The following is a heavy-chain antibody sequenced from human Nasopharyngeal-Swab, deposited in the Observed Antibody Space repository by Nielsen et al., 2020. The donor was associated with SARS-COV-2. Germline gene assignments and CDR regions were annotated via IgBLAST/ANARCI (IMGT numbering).Heavy chain of an antibody. Sequence: GESLQISCAASGFTFSDYYMSWIRQAPGKGLEWVSYISSSSSYTNYADSVKGRFTISRDNAKNSLYLQMNSLRAEDTAVYYCARDWRGRYFDYWGQGTLVTVSS. J-gene: IGHJ4*02. V-gene: IGHV3-11*05. CDR1: GFTFSDYY. CDR2: ISSSSSYT. D-gene: IGHD3-10*01. CDR3: ARDWRGRYFDY.